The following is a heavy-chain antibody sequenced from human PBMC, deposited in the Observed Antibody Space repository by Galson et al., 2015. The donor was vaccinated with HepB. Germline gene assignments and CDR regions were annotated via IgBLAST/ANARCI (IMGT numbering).Heavy chain of an antibody. CDR2: ISANGGNT. CDR1: GFTFSGYT. CDR3: ARGGKTYDY. V-gene: IGHV3-23*01. D-gene: IGHD4-23*01. J-gene: IGHJ4*02. Sequence: SLRLSCAASGFTFSGYTMPWVRQAPGKGLEWVSVISANGGNTYYADSVKGRFTISKDNSNNTLYLQMNSLRAEDTAVYYCARGGKTYDYWGQGTLVTVSS.